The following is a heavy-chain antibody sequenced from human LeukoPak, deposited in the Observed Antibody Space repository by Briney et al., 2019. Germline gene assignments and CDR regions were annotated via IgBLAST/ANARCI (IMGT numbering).Heavy chain of an antibody. J-gene: IGHJ6*03. V-gene: IGHV4-39*07. CDR3: ARDPGGRVAYSCYYYMDV. Sequence: PSETLSLTCTVSGGSISSTSYYWGWIRQPPGKGLEWIGTIYYTGTTYYNPSLTSRVTISVDTSKNQFSLKLSSVTAADTAVYYCARDPGGRVAYSCYYYMDVWGKGNPGHRLL. CDR2: IYYTGTT. CDR1: GGSISSTSYY. D-gene: IGHD3-3*01.